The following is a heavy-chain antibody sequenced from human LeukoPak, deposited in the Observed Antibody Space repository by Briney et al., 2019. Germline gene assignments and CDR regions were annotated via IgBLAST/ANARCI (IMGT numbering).Heavy chain of an antibody. D-gene: IGHD6-19*01. Sequence: PSETLSLTCTVSGGSISSYYWSWIRQPPGKGLEWIGYIYYSGSTNCNPSLKSRVTISVDTSKNQFSLKLSSVTAADTAVYYCAREVQDSSGWYVYWGQGTLVTVSS. V-gene: IGHV4-59*01. CDR3: AREVQDSSGWYVY. CDR2: IYYSGST. J-gene: IGHJ4*02. CDR1: GGSISSYY.